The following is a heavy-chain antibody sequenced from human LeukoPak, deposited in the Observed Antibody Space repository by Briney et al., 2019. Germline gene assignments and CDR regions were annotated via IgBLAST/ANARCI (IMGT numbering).Heavy chain of an antibody. Sequence: GESLKISCKGSGYSFTSYWIGWVRQMPGKGLEWMGIIYPGDSETRYSPSFQGQVTISADKSISTAYLQWSSLKASDTAMYYCARGRTIFGVADDFDYWGQGTLVTVSS. D-gene: IGHD3-3*01. J-gene: IGHJ4*02. CDR1: GYSFTSYW. V-gene: IGHV5-51*01. CDR3: ARGRTIFGVADDFDY. CDR2: IYPGDSET.